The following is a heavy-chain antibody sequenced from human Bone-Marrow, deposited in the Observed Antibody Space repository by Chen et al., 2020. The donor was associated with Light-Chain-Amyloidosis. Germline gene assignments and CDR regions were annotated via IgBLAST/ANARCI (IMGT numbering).Heavy chain of an antibody. CDR2: IYYSGST. CDR1: GGSISSSSYY. J-gene: IGHJ6*03. CDR3: ARAGDGSYYYMDV. D-gene: IGHD7-27*01. V-gene: IGHV4-39*01. Sequence: QLQLQESGPGLVKPSETLYLTCTVSGGSISSSSYYWGLIRQPPGKGLEWIGSIYYSGSTYYNPPLKSRVTISVDTSKNQFSLKLSSVTAADTAVYYCARAGDGSYYYMDVWGKGTTVTVSS.